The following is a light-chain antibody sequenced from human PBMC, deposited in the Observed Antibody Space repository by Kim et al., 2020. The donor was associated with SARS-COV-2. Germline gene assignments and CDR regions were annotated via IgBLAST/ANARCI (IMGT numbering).Light chain of an antibody. CDR1: SSDVGGYKY. CDR3: SSYTRTDTVV. V-gene: IGLV2-14*03. CDR2: DVD. J-gene: IGLJ2*01. Sequence: GQSITISCTGTSSDVGGYKYVSWYRQQPGTASKLMIYDVDNRPSGVSDRFSGSKSGNTASLTISGLQAEDEGDYYCSSYTRTDTVVFGGGTQLTVL.